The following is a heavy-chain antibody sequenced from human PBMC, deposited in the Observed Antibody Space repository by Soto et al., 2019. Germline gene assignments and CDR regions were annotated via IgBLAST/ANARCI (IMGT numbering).Heavy chain of an antibody. V-gene: IGHV3-73*01. Sequence: GGSLRLSCAASGFTFSDSAMHWVRQASGKGLEWVGRIRNKTNNYATAYIASVKGRFTISRDDSKNTVYLQMNSLKIDDTAVYFCTSRRDWTAVAPLDYWGLGTLVTVSS. CDR3: TSRRDWTAVAPLDY. J-gene: IGHJ4*02. CDR1: GFTFSDSA. D-gene: IGHD5-18*01. CDR2: IRNKTNNYAT.